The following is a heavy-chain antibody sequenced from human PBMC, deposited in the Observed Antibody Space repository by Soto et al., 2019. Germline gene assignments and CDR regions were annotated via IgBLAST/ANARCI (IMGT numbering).Heavy chain of an antibody. CDR2: ISGRGGST. V-gene: IGHV3-23*01. CDR3: AKDPRPAYSSSWFAPNHCEFDY. Sequence: EVQLLESGGGLVQPGGSLRLSCAASGFTFSSYAMSWVRQAPGKGLEWGSAISGRGGSTYYADSVKGRFTISRDNSKNTLYLQMNSLRAEDTAVYYCAKDPRPAYSSSWFAPNHCEFDYWGQGTLVTVSS. D-gene: IGHD6-13*01. CDR1: GFTFSSYA. J-gene: IGHJ4*02.